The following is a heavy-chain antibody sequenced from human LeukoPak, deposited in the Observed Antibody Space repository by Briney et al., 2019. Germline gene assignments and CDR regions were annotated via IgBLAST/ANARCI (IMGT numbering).Heavy chain of an antibody. CDR3: AKWYSLLPTFGNGMDV. CDR1: RFTFSNYA. V-gene: IGHV3-23*01. Sequence: GGSLRLSCAASRFTFSNYAMSWVRQAPGKGLEWVSAISGSGGSTYYADSVKGRFTISRDNSKNTLYLQMNSLRAEDTAVYYCAKWYSLLPTFGNGMDVWGQGTTVTVSS. D-gene: IGHD1-26*01. J-gene: IGHJ6*02. CDR2: ISGSGGST.